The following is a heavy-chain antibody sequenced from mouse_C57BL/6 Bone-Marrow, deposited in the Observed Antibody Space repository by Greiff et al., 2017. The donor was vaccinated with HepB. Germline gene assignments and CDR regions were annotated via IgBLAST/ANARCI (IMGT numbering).Heavy chain of an antibody. CDR3: TRCYYYGSFFYYFDY. CDR1: GFTFSSYA. D-gene: IGHD1-1*01. V-gene: IGHV5-9-1*02. CDR2: ISSGGDYI. J-gene: IGHJ2*01. Sequence: EVKLEESGEGLVKPGGSLKLSCAASGFTFSSYAMSWVRQTPEKRLEWVAYISSGGDYIYYADTVKGRFTISRDNARNTLYLQMSSLKSEDTAMYYCTRCYYYGSFFYYFDYWGQGTTLTVSS.